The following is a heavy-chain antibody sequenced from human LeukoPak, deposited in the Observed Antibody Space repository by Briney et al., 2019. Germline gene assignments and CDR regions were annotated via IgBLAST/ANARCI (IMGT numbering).Heavy chain of an antibody. CDR1: GASISSGNYY. CDR2: IYYSGDT. Sequence: SETLSLTCTVSGASISSGNYYWGWIRQPPGKGLECLMSIYYSGDTYNNPPLKSRVTISVDTAKSQFSLRLTSMTAADTAVYYCARDVDGNTFDYWGQGTLVTVSS. CDR3: ARDVDGNTFDY. J-gene: IGHJ4*02. V-gene: IGHV4-39*07. D-gene: IGHD3/OR15-3a*01.